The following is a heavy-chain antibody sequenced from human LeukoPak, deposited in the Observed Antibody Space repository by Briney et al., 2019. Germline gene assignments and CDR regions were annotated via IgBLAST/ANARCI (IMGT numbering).Heavy chain of an antibody. D-gene: IGHD1-14*01. J-gene: IGHJ6*02. V-gene: IGHV3-30*18. CDR1: GFTFSSYG. Sequence: PGGSLRLSCAASGFTFSSYGMHWVRQAPGKGLEWVAVISYDGSNKYYADSVKGRFTISRDNSKNTLYLQMNSLRAEDTAVYYCAKSVGRVGTMEVWGQGTTVTVSS. CDR2: ISYDGSNK. CDR3: AKSVGRVGTMEV.